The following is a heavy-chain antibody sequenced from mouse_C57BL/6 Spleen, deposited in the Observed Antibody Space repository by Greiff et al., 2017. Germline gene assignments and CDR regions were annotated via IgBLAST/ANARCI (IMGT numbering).Heavy chain of an antibody. D-gene: IGHD1-1*01. V-gene: IGHV1-39*01. CDR3: AVGEEYYGSSSWFAY. CDR2: INPNYGTT. Sequence: EVQRVESGPELVKPGASVKISCKASGYSFTDYNMNWVKQSNGKSLEWIGGINPNYGTTSYNQKFKGKATLTVDQSSSTAYMQLNSLTSEDSAVYDCAVGEEYYGSSSWFAYWGQGTLVTVSA. CDR1: GYSFTDYN. J-gene: IGHJ3*01.